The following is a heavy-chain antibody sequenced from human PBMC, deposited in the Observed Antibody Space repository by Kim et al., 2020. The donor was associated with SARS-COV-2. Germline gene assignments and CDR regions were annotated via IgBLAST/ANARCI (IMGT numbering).Heavy chain of an antibody. CDR2: IIPIFGTR. Sequence: SVKVSCKTSGGTFNTYAINWVRQAPGQGLEWMGGIIPIFGTRYYAQKFQGRVTISADESTATSYLELSNLASGDTAVYYCARPLVELERLSAFDIWGQGTMVTVSS. CDR1: GGTFNTYA. D-gene: IGHD1-1*01. J-gene: IGHJ3*02. CDR3: ARPLVELERLSAFDI. V-gene: IGHV1-69*13.